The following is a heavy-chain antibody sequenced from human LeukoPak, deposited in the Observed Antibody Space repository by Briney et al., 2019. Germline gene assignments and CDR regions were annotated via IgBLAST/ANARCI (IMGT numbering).Heavy chain of an antibody. CDR1: GFTFSSYW. D-gene: IGHD3-3*01. J-gene: IGHJ4*02. CDR3: AAEWKSKSPFDY. CDR2: IKQDGSEK. Sequence: GGSLRLSCAASGFTFSSYWLSGVRQAPGRGREGVANIKQDGSEKYYVDSVKGRFTISRDNAKNSLYLQMNSLRAEDTAVYYCAAEWKSKSPFDYWGQGTLVTVSS. V-gene: IGHV3-7*01.